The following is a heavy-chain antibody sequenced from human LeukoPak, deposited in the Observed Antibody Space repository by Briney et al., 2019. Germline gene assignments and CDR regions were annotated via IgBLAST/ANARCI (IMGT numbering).Heavy chain of an antibody. CDR2: INPNSGGT. Sequence: ASVKVSCKASGYTFTGYYMHWVRQAPGQGLEWMGWINPNSGGTNYAQKFQGRVTMTRDTSISTAYMELSRLTSDDTAVYYCARLFPDYYGSGSYLNFDYWGQGTLVTVSS. V-gene: IGHV1-2*02. CDR1: GYTFTGYY. D-gene: IGHD3-10*01. J-gene: IGHJ4*02. CDR3: ARLFPDYYGSGSYLNFDY.